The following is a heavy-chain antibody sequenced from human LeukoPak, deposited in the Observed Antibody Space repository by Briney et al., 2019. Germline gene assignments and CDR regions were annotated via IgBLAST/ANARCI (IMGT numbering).Heavy chain of an antibody. CDR1: GFTFSSYA. Sequence: GGSLRLSCAASGFTFSSYAMHWVRQAPGKGLEWVAVISYDGSNKYYADSVKGRFTISRDNSKNTLYLQMNSLRAEDTAVYYCARPYPHYYDSSGYYLDYWGQGTLVTVSS. D-gene: IGHD3-22*01. V-gene: IGHV3-30-3*01. J-gene: IGHJ4*02. CDR3: ARPYPHYYDSSGYYLDY. CDR2: ISYDGSNK.